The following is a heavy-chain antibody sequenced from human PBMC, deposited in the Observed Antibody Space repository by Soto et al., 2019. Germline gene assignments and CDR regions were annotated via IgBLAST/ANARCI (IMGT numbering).Heavy chain of an antibody. CDR2: ISGGGDTT. CDR3: AKGRGGSGSLTPRVDF. V-gene: IGHV3-23*01. D-gene: IGHD3-10*01. CDR1: GFTFNNYA. Sequence: GGSLRLSCAASGFTFNNYAMTWVRRAPGKGLEWVSAISGGGDTTSYADSVKGRFTVSRDGSKNTLYLQMSSLRAEDTALYYCAKGRGGSGSLTPRVDFWGQGTLVTVSS. J-gene: IGHJ4*02.